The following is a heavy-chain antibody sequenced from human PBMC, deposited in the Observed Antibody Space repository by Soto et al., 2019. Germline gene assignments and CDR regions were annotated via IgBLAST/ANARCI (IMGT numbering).Heavy chain of an antibody. CDR3: ATPYSSSPPSSYGMDV. CDR1: GGSFSGYY. J-gene: IGHJ6*02. D-gene: IGHD6-6*01. Sequence: SETLSLTCAVYGGSFSGYYWSWIRQPPGKGLEWIGEINHSGSTNYNPSLKSRVTISVDTSKNQFSLKLSSVTAADTAVYSCATPYSSSPPSSYGMDVWGQGTTVTVSS. CDR2: INHSGST. V-gene: IGHV4-34*01.